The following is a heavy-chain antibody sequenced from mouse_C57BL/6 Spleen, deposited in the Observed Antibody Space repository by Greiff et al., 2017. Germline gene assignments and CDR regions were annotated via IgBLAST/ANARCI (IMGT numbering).Heavy chain of an antibody. Sequence: QVQLQQSGAELVKPGASVKLSCKASGYTFTSYWMHWVKQRPGQGLEWIGMIHPNSGSTNYNEKFKSKATLTVDKSSSTAYMQLSSLTSEDSAVYYCARKRNWDWYFDVWGTGTTVTVSS. CDR3: ARKRNWDWYFDV. V-gene: IGHV1-64*01. CDR1: GYTFTSYW. CDR2: IHPNSGST. J-gene: IGHJ1*03. D-gene: IGHD4-1*01.